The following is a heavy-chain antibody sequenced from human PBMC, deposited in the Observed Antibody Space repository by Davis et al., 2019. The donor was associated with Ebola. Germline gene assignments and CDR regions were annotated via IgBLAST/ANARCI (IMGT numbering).Heavy chain of an antibody. V-gene: IGHV3-48*02. CDR3: ARSTRAGYSSGWNDY. CDR1: GFTFSSYG. D-gene: IGHD6-19*01. J-gene: IGHJ4*02. CDR2: ISSSGSTT. Sequence: GGSLRLSCAASGFTFSSYGIHWVRQAPGKGLEWVSYISSSGSTTYYADSVKGRFTISRDNAKNSLYLQMNSLRDEDTAVYYCARSTRAGYSSGWNDYWGQGTLVTVSS.